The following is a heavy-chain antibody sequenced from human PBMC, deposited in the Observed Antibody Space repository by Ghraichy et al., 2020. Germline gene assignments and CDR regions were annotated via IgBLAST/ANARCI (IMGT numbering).Heavy chain of an antibody. CDR3: ARGAGAAAGTRPGLLDY. CDR2: IIPIFGTA. D-gene: IGHD6-13*01. V-gene: IGHV1-69*01. J-gene: IGHJ4*02. CDR1: GGTFSSYA. Sequence: VKVSCKASGGTFSSYAISWVRQAPGQGLEWMGGIIPIFGTANYAQKFQGRVTITADESTSTAYMELSSLRSEDTAVYYCARGAGAAAGTRPGLLDYWGQGTLVTVSS.